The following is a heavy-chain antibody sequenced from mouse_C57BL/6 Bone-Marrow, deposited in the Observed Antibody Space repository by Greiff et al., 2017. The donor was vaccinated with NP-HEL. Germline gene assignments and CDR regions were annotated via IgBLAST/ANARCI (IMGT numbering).Heavy chain of an antibody. D-gene: IGHD1-1*01. J-gene: IGHJ4*01. CDR1: GFTFSDYY. CDR2: ISNGGGST. CDR3: ARPITTVPYYYAMDY. Sequence: EVQGVESGGGLVQPGGSLKLSCAASGFTFSDYYMYWVRQTPEKRLEWVAYISNGGGSTYYPDTVKGRFTISRDNAKNTLYLQMSRLKSEDTAMYYCARPITTVPYYYAMDYWGQGTSVTVSS. V-gene: IGHV5-12*01.